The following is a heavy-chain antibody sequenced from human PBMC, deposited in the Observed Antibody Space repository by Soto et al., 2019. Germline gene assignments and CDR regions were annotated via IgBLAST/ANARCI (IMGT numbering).Heavy chain of an antibody. V-gene: IGHV1-8*01. Sequence: QVQLVQSGAEVKKSGASVKVSCKASGYTFTSYDINWLRQATGQGLAWMGWMNPNSGNTGYAQKFQGRVTMTRDTSISTAYMELSSRRSEDTAVYYCTRWYRPFHGFDPWGQATVVTASS. D-gene: IGHD6-13*01. J-gene: IGHJ5*02. CDR3: TRWYRPFHGFDP. CDR1: GYTFTSYD. CDR2: MNPNSGNT.